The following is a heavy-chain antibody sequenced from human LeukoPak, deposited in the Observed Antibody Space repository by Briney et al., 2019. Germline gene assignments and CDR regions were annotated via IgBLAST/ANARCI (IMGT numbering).Heavy chain of an antibody. D-gene: IGHD6-25*01. J-gene: IGHJ4*02. V-gene: IGHV3-53*01. CDR2: IYSGGDT. Sequence: GGSLRLSCAASGXTVTSNYMSWIRQAPGKGLEWVSVIYSGGDTYYADSVKGRFTISRDNSKNTLYLQMNSLRAEDTAVYHCARPGYSTGAFDYWGQGTLVTVSS. CDR1: GXTVTSNY. CDR3: ARPGYSTGAFDY.